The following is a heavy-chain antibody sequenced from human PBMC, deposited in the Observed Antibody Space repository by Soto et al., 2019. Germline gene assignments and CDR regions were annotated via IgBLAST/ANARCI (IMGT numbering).Heavy chain of an antibody. J-gene: IGHJ5*02. Sequence: SETLSLTCSVSGAALNSGNYYWSWIRQVPGKGLEWIGHIYVTGAVDYNPSLRDRITISQDTSERQFSLNLRLVTAADTAVYYCERPRIATNNYKWFDPWGQGTLVTVSS. CDR1: GAALNSGNYY. CDR2: IYVTGAV. CDR3: ERPRIATNNYKWFDP. V-gene: IGHV4-31*03. D-gene: IGHD1-20*01.